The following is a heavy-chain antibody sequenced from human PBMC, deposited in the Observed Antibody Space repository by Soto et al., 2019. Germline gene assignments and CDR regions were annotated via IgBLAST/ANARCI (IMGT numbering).Heavy chain of an antibody. CDR3: AREWTYGDYYYYYGMDV. V-gene: IGHV1-69*01. J-gene: IGHJ6*02. CDR1: GGTFSSYA. D-gene: IGHD4-17*01. Sequence: QVQLVQSGAEVKKPGSSVKVSCKASGGTFSSYAISWVQQAPGQGLEWMGGIIPIFGTANYAQKFQGRVTITADESTSTAYMELSSLRSEDTAVYYCAREWTYGDYYYYYGMDVWGQGTTVTVSS. CDR2: IIPIFGTA.